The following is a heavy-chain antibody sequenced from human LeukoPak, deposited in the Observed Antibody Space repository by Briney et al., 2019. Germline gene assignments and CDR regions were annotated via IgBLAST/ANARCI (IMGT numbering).Heavy chain of an antibody. CDR2: IHHSGTT. Sequence: RTSETLSLTCTVSGGSISTYYWSWIRQPPGKGLEWIGSIHHSGTTYYNPSLQSRVTISVDTSKNQFSLNLSSVTAADTAVYYCARHPYSYDAFDIWGQGTMVTVSS. D-gene: IGHD5-18*01. CDR1: GGSISTYY. CDR3: ARHPYSYDAFDI. J-gene: IGHJ3*02. V-gene: IGHV4-39*01.